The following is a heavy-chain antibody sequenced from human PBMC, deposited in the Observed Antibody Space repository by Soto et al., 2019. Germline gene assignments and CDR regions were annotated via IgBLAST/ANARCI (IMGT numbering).Heavy chain of an antibody. CDR1: GGTFSSYT. J-gene: IGHJ5*02. Sequence: SVKVSCKASGGTFSSYTISWVRQAPGQGLEWMGRIIPILGIANYAQKFQGRVTITADKSTSTAYMELSSLRSEDTAVYYCARDSCSSTSCYPEQYNWFDPWGQGTLVTVSS. CDR3: ARDSCSSTSCYPEQYNWFDP. D-gene: IGHD2-2*01. CDR2: IIPILGIA. V-gene: IGHV1-69*04.